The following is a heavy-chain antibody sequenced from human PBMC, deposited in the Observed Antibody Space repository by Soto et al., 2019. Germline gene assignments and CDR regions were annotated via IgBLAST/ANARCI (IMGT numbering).Heavy chain of an antibody. D-gene: IGHD3-9*01. Sequence: ASVKVSCKASGYTFTSYAMHWVRQAPGQRLEWMGWINAGNGNTKYSQKFQGRVTITRDTSASTAYMELSSLRSEDTAVYYCARDSSVLRYFDWFPAHYFDYWGQGTLVTVSS. CDR3: ARDSSVLRYFDWFPAHYFDY. V-gene: IGHV1-3*01. CDR2: INAGNGNT. J-gene: IGHJ4*02. CDR1: GYTFTSYA.